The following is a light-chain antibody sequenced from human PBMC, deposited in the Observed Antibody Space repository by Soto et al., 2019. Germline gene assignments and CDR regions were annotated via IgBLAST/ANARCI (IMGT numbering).Light chain of an antibody. CDR1: QSVSSSY. CDR3: QQHDSSPFT. V-gene: IGKV3-20*01. J-gene: IGKJ3*01. CDR2: GAS. Sequence: EIVLTLSPGTLSLSPGERATLSCRASQSVSSSYLAWYQQKPGQAPRLLIYGASSRATGIPDRFSGSGSGTHFTLTISRLEPEDFAVYYCQQHDSSPFTFGPGTKVDIK.